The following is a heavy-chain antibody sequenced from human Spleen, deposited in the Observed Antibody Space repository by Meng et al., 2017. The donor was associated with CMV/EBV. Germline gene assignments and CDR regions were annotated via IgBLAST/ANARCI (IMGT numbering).Heavy chain of an antibody. D-gene: IGHD1-14*01. CDR2: IIPIFGTS. V-gene: IGHV1-69*05. J-gene: IGHJ4*02. Sequence: RASCKNSGANFRNYAINWVRQAPGQGLEWMGRIIPIFGTSNYAQKFQGRVTITTDESTSTAYMELSSLRSDDTAVFYCAGGPDGRYWGQGTLVTVSS. CDR3: AGGPDGRY. CDR1: GANFRNYA.